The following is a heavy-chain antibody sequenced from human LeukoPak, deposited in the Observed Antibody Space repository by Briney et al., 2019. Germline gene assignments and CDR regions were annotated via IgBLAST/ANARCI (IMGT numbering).Heavy chain of an antibody. CDR2: INPNSGGT. V-gene: IGHV1-2*02. CDR1: GYTFTGYY. Sequence: GASVKVSCKASGYTFTGYYMHWVRQAPGQGLEWMGWINPNSGGTNYAQKFQGRVTMTRDTSISTAYMELSRLRSDDTAVYYSARVHNMEDAFDIWGQGTMVTVSS. CDR3: ARVHNMEDAFDI. D-gene: IGHD2/OR15-2a*01. J-gene: IGHJ3*02.